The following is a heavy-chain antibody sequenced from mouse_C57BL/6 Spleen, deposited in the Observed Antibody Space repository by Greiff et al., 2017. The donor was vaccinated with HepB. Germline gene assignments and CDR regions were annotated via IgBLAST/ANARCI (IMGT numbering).Heavy chain of an antibody. V-gene: IGHV1-18*01. CDR1: GYTFTDYN. J-gene: IGHJ2*01. D-gene: IGHD3-2*02. CDR3: ARFRQLRLRGYFDY. CDR2: INPNNGGT. Sequence: EVQLVESGPELVKPGASVKIPCKASGYTFTDYNMDWVKQSHGKSLEWIGDINPNNGGTIYNQKFKGKATLTVDKSSSTAYMELRSLTSEDTAVYYCARFRQLRLRGYFDYWGQGTTLTVSS.